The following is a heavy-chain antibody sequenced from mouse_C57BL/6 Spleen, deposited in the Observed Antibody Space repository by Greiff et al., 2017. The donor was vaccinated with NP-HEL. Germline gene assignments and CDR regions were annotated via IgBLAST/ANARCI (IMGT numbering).Heavy chain of an antibody. V-gene: IGHV1-26*01. CDR2: INPNNGGT. CDR3: ARRGDYDGFAY. J-gene: IGHJ3*01. D-gene: IGHD2-4*01. Sequence: VQLQQSGPELVKPGASVKISCKASGYTFTDYYMNWVKQSHGKSLEWIGDINPNNGGTSYNQKFKGKATLTVDKSSSTAYMELRSLTSEDSAVYYCARRGDYDGFAYWGQGTLVTVSA. CDR1: GYTFTDYY.